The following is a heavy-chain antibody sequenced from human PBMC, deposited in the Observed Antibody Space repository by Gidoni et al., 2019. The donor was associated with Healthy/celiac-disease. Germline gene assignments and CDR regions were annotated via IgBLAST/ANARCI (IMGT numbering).Heavy chain of an antibody. CDR2: IWYDGSNK. CDR3: AREKDIVVVPAAIRFGGRYGMDV. J-gene: IGHJ6*02. Sequence: QVQLVESGGGVVQPGRSLRLSCAASGFTFSSYGMHWVRQAPGKGLEWVAVIWYDGSNKYYADSVKGRFTISRDNSKNTLYLQMNSLRAEDTAVYYCAREKDIVVVPAAIRFGGRYGMDVWGQGTTVTVSS. D-gene: IGHD2-2*01. V-gene: IGHV3-33*01. CDR1: GFTFSSYG.